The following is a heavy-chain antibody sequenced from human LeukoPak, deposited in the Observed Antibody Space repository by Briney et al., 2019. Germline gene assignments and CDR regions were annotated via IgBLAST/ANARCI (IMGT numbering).Heavy chain of an antibody. Sequence: ASVKVSCKASGGTFSSYAMSWVRQAPGKGLEWVSAISGSGGSTYYADSVKGRFTISRDNSKNTLYLQMNSLRAEDTAVYYCAKGDTEFDYWGQGTLVTVSS. V-gene: IGHV3-23*01. J-gene: IGHJ4*02. CDR3: AKGDTEFDY. D-gene: IGHD5-18*01. CDR2: ISGSGGST. CDR1: GGTFSSYA.